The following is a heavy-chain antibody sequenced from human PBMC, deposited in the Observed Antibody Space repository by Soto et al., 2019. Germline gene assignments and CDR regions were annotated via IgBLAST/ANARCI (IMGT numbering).Heavy chain of an antibody. V-gene: IGHV1-46*01. CDR3: ETSLQLRKGWAFDY. CDR2: INPNDGTT. CDR1: GYTFTTYF. D-gene: IGHD2-15*01. J-gene: IGHJ4*02. Sequence: QVQLVQSGAEVREPGASVKVSCRASGYTFTTYFMQWVRQVPGQGLEWVGIINPNDGTTSYAQKFQGRVTMTRDTYTSTVYMDLSSLRSEDTAVYYCETSLQLRKGWAFDYGGQGTLVTVSS.